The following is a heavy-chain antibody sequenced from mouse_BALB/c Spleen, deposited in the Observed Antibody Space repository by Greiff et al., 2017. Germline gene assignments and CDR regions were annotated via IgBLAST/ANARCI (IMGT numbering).Heavy chain of an antibody. Sequence: VQLQQSGAELARPGASVKLSCKASGYTFTTYWMQWVKQRPGQGLEWIGAIYPGDGDTRYTQKFKGKATLTADKSSSTAYMQLSSLASEDSAVYYCAREGRGSFFDYWGQGTTLTVSS. CDR2: IYPGDGDT. CDR3: AREGRGSFFDY. CDR1: GYTFTTYW. J-gene: IGHJ2*01. D-gene: IGHD3-3*01. V-gene: IGHV1-87*01.